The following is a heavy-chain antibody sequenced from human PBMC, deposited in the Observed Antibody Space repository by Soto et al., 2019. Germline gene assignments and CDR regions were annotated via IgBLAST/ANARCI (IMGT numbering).Heavy chain of an antibody. CDR3: ARDRGSYGMDV. CDR1: GDSISVGYY. J-gene: IGHJ6*02. Sequence: QVQLQESGPGLVKPSQTLSLTCTVSGDSISVGYYWSWIRQHPGKGLEWIGYVSPRGTTYYNPSLKPRVSISADMAKSQFSLAVSSVTAANPAVYDCARDRGSYGMDVWGQGTTVTVSS. V-gene: IGHV4-31*03. CDR2: VSPRGTT.